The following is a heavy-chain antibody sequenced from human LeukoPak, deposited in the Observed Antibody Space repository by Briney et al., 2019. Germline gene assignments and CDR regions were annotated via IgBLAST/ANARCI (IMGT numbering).Heavy chain of an antibody. V-gene: IGHV3-33*01. CDR1: GFTFSSYG. D-gene: IGHD6-13*01. Sequence: GGSLRLSCAASGFTFSSYGMHWVRQAPGKGLEWVAVIWYDGSNKYYADSVKGRFTISRDNSKNTLYLQMNSLRAEDTAVYYCARSAAPQSYYYGMDVWGQGTTVTVSS. CDR3: ARSAAPQSYYYGMDV. J-gene: IGHJ6*02. CDR2: IWYDGSNK.